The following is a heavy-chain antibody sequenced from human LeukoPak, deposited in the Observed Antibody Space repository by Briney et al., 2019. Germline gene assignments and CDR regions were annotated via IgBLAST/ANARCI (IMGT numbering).Heavy chain of an antibody. D-gene: IGHD2-2*01. Sequence: PGGSLRLSCAASGFTFSSYAMSWVRQAPGKGLEWVSAISGSGGSTYYADSVKGRFTISRDNSKNTLYLQMNSLRAEDTAVCYCAKDRDIVVVPAANWGQGTLVTVSS. CDR2: ISGSGGST. J-gene: IGHJ4*02. CDR1: GFTFSSYA. CDR3: AKDRDIVVVPAAN. V-gene: IGHV3-23*01.